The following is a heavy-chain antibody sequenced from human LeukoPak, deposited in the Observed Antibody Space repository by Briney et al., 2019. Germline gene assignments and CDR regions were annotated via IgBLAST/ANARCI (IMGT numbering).Heavy chain of an antibody. V-gene: IGHV4-59*01. Sequence: SETLSLTCTVSGGSISRYYWSWIRQPPGKGLEWVGYIYYSGSTNYNPSLKSRVTISVDTSKNQFSLKLSSVTAADTAVYYCARETSQKGAHYMDVWGKGTTVTISS. CDR1: GGSISRYY. CDR2: IYYSGST. J-gene: IGHJ6*03. D-gene: IGHD3-16*01. CDR3: ARETSQKGAHYMDV.